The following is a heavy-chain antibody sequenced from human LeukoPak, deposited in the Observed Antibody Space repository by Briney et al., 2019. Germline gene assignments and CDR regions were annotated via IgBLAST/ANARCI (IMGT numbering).Heavy chain of an antibody. J-gene: IGHJ4*02. Sequence: WVRQPPGKGLEWIGSIYYSGSTYYNPSLKSRVTISVDTSKNQFSLKLSSVTATDTAVYYCARHQAVAAPNYWGQGTLVTVSS. V-gene: IGHV4-39*01. CDR3: ARHQAVAAPNY. D-gene: IGHD6-19*01. CDR2: IYYSGST.